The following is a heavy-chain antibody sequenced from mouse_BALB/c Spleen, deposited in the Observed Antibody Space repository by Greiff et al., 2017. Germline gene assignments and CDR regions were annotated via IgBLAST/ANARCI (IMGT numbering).Heavy chain of an antibody. CDR2: IRNKANGYTT. Sequence: EVKLVESGGGLVQPGGSLRLSCATSGFTFTDYYMSWVRQPPGKALEWLGFIRNKANGYTTEYSASVKGRFTISRDNSQSILYLQMNTLRAEDSATYYCARDYYGSSPHWYFDVWGAGTTVTVSS. V-gene: IGHV7-3*02. CDR1: GFTFTDYY. J-gene: IGHJ1*01. D-gene: IGHD1-1*01. CDR3: ARDYYGSSPHWYFDV.